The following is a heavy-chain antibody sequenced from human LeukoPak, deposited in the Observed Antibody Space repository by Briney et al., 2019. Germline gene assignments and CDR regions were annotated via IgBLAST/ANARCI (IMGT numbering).Heavy chain of an antibody. Sequence: SETLSLTCTVSGGSISSRSYYWGCIRQPPGKGLEWIGSIHYSGSTYYNPSLKSRLTISVDTSKNQFSLKLSSVTAADTAVYYCARLYCSGGSCYGAFDIWGQGTMVTVSS. V-gene: IGHV4-39*01. J-gene: IGHJ3*02. D-gene: IGHD2-15*01. CDR3: ARLYCSGGSCYGAFDI. CDR1: GGSISSRSYY. CDR2: IHYSGST.